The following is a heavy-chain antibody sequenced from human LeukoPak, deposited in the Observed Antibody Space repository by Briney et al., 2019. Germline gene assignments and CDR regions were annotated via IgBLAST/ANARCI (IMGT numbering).Heavy chain of an antibody. CDR1: GDSINSLDL. V-gene: IGHV4-4*02. CDR2: RYLSGTT. D-gene: IGHD3-22*01. J-gene: IGHJ4*02. Sequence: SGTLSLTCTVSGDSINSLDLWSWVRQPPGKGLEWIGERYLSGTTHSNPSVKSRVTISIDKSKNQFFLNLSSVTAADTAVYYCAGLVGRYSSGLYYYYLDYWGQGTLVTVSS. CDR3: AGLVGRYSSGLYYYYLDY.